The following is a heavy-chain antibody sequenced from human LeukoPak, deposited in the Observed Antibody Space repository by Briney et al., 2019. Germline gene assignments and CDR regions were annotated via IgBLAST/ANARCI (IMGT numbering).Heavy chain of an antibody. J-gene: IGHJ2*01. CDR3: ARTLPGYCSSTSCSYWYFDL. V-gene: IGHV4-38-2*01. D-gene: IGHD2-2*01. Sequence: SETLSLTCAVSGYSISSGYYWGWIRQPPGKGLEWIGSIYHSGSTYYNPSLKSRVTTSVDTSKNQFSLKLSSVTAADTAVYYCARTLPGYCSSTSCSYWYFDLWGRGTLVTVSS. CDR2: IYHSGST. CDR1: GYSISSGYY.